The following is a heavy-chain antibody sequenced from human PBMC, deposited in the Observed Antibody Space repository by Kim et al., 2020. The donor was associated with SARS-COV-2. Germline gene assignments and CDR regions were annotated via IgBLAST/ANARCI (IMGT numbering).Heavy chain of an antibody. CDR2: IYHSGST. CDR1: GYSISSGYY. Sequence: SETLSLTCTVSGYSISSGYYWGWIRQPPGKGLEWIGSIYHSGSTYYNPSLKSRVTISVDTSKNQFSLKLSSVTAADTAVYYCATYTSSWSNWLDPWGQGT. CDR3: ATYTSSWSNWLDP. D-gene: IGHD6-13*01. V-gene: IGHV4-38-2*02. J-gene: IGHJ5*02.